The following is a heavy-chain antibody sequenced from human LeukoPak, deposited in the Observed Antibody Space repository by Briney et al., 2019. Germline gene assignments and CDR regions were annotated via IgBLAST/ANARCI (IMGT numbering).Heavy chain of an antibody. CDR2: IIPIFGTA. Sequence: SVKVSCKASGGTFSSYAISWVRQAPGQGLEWMGGIIPIFGTANYAQKFQGRVTITTDESTSTAYMELSSLRSEDTAVYYCAREGGPRIFGVVRKDAFDIWGQGTMVTVSS. CDR3: AREGGPRIFGVVRKDAFDI. V-gene: IGHV1-69*05. D-gene: IGHD3-3*01. CDR1: GGTFSSYA. J-gene: IGHJ3*02.